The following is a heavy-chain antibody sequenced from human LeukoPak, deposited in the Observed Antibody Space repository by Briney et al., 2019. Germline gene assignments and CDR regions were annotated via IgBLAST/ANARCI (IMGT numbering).Heavy chain of an antibody. CDR3: TRDVWGDRDNYFDC. Sequence: PGGSLRLSCAASGFSFSSYWMHWVRQAPGKGLVWVSRINSNGRSTSYADSVKGRSTISRDNAKNTLYLEMNNLRAEDTAVYYCTRDVWGDRDNYFDCWGQGTLVTVSS. J-gene: IGHJ4*02. CDR2: INSNGRST. D-gene: IGHD2-8*01. CDR1: GFSFSSYW. V-gene: IGHV3-74*01.